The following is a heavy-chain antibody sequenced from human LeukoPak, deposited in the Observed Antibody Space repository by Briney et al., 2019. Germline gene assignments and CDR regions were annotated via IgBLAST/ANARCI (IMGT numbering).Heavy chain of an antibody. CDR3: AKCGGRGYSYGYYMDV. D-gene: IGHD5-18*01. CDR2: ISYDGSNK. Sequence: GGSLRLSCAASGFTFSSYAMHWVRQAPGKGLEWVAVISYDGSNKYYADSVKGRFTISRDNSKNTLYLQMNSLRAEDTAVYYCAKCGGRGYSYGYYMDVWGKGTTVTISS. V-gene: IGHV3-30*04. CDR1: GFTFSSYA. J-gene: IGHJ6*03.